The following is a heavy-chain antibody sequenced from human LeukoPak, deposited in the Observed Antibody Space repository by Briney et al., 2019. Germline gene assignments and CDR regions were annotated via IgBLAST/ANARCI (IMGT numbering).Heavy chain of an antibody. CDR1: GFTVSSNY. CDR3: ARDHRYAFDN. J-gene: IGHJ4*02. V-gene: IGHV3-53*01. CDR2: IYSGGST. D-gene: IGHD5-12*01. Sequence: PGGSLRLSCAASGFTVSSNYMSWVRQAPGKGLEWVSVIYSGGSTYYADSVKGRFTISGDSAKNSVFLQMNNLRVEDTAVYYCARDHRYAFDNWGQGTLVTVSS.